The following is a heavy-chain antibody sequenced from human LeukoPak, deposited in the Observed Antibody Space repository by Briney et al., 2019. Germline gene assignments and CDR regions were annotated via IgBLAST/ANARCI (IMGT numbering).Heavy chain of an antibody. Sequence: ASVKVSCKASGYTFTRYDINWVRQATGQGLEWMGWMNPNSGNTGYAQKFQGRVTMTRNTSISTAYMELSSLRSEDTAVYYCARGPSVTIFGVVNNYYYYYMDFWGKGTTVTVSS. CDR1: GYTFTRYD. V-gene: IGHV1-8*01. CDR2: MNPNSGNT. D-gene: IGHD3-3*01. J-gene: IGHJ6*03. CDR3: ARGPSVTIFGVVNNYYYYYMDF.